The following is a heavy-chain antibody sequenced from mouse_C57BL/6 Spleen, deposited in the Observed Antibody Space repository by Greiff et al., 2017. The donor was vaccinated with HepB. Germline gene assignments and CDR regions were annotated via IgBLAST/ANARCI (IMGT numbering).Heavy chain of an antibody. Sequence: QVQLQQPGAELVKPGASVKMSCKASGYTFTSYWITWVKQRPGQGLEWIGDIYPGSGSTNYNEKFKSKATLTVDTSSSTAYMQLSSLTSEDSAVYYGARDGNYQYYFDYWGQGTTLTVSS. V-gene: IGHV1-55*01. CDR2: IYPGSGST. CDR1: GYTFTSYW. D-gene: IGHD2-1*01. J-gene: IGHJ2*01. CDR3: ARDGNYQYYFDY.